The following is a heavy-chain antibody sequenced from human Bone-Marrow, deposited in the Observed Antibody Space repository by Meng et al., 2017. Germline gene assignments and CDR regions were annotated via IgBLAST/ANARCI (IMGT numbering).Heavy chain of an antibody. D-gene: IGHD1-26*01. CDR1: GFTFSAYL. CDR3: ARYDEDYSGNYPDVFDI. CDR2: IKQNGSEK. V-gene: IGHV3-7*01. J-gene: IGHJ3*02. Sequence: GESLKISCAASGFTFSAYLMNWVRQAPGKGAEWVGNIKQNGSEKYDVDYVKGRFTISRDNAKNTLYRQRNSLRAEDTAVYYCARYDEDYSGNYPDVFDIWGQGTMVTVSS.